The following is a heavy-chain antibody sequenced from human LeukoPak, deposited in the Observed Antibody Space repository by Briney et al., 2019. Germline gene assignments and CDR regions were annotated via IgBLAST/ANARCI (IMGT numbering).Heavy chain of an antibody. V-gene: IGHV3-66*02. CDR1: GFTISSDH. J-gene: IGHJ4*02. CDR3: ARGLTMGNPFDF. CDR2: ICTGGST. D-gene: IGHD3-10*01. Sequence: AGGSLRLSCAASGFTISSDHMNWVRQAPRKGLEWVSVICTGGSTYYADSVRGRFTISRDTSKSTLYLQMNSLRAEDTAVYYCARGLTMGNPFDFWGQGTLVTVSS.